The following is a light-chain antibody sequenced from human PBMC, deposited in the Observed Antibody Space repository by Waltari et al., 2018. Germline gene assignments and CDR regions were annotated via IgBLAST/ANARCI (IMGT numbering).Light chain of an antibody. CDR1: QSINSY. J-gene: IGKJ3*01. CDR2: AAS. CDR3: QQSYSSPRVT. Sequence: DIQMTQSPSSLSASVGDRVTITCRASQSINSYLNWYQRKPGKAPKLLIYAASSLQSGVPSRFSGSGSGTDFTLTISSLQPEDFATYYCQQSYSSPRVTFGPGTKVDIK. V-gene: IGKV1-39*01.